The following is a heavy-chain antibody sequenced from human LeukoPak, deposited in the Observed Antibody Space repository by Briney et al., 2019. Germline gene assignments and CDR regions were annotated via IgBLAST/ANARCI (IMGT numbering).Heavy chain of an antibody. CDR2: IYTSGST. D-gene: IGHD5-18*01. J-gene: IGHJ4*02. CDR3: ARDRLDTAMVTPFDY. V-gene: IGHV4-4*07. Sequence: SETLSLTCTVSGGSISSYYWSWIRQPAGKGLEWIGRIYTSGSTNYNPSPKSRVTMSVDTSKNQFSLKLSSVTAADTAVYYCARDRLDTAMVTPFDYWGQGTLVTVSS. CDR1: GGSISSYY.